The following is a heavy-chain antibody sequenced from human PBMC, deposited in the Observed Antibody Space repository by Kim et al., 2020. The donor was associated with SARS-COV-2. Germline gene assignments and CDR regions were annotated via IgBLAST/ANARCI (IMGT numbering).Heavy chain of an antibody. J-gene: IGHJ5*02. CDR1: GGSLSGYY. Sequence: SETLSLTCAVYGGSLSGYYWSWIRQPPGKGLEWIGEIYHSGTTNYNPSLKSRVTISVDTSKNQFSLKLSSVTAADMAVYYCARSLYHAPSNSWVRFDPWGQGTLVTVSS. V-gene: IGHV4-34*01. CDR3: ARSLYHAPSNSWVRFDP. D-gene: IGHD6-13*01. CDR2: IYHSGTT.